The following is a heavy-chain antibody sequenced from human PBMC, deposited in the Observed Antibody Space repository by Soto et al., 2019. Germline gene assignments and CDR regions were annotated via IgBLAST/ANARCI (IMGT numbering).Heavy chain of an antibody. V-gene: IGHV4-61*01. CDR1: GASVSDGSDF. CDR3: ARATGYSSTWYDS. J-gene: IGHJ5*01. Sequence: PSETLSLTCAVSGASVSDGSDFWSWIRQPPGKGLEWLGYLSYGGSTRYNPSLKSRVTISSDTSKNQFSLRLFSVTAADTALYYCARATGYSSTWYDSWGQGQLVTVSS. D-gene: IGHD6-13*01. CDR2: LSYGGST.